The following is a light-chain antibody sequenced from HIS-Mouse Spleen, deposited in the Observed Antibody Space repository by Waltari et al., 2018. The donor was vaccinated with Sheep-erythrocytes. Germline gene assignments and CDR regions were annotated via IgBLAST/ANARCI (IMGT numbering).Light chain of an antibody. V-gene: IGLV2-11*01. CDR3: CSYAGSYNHV. Sequence: QSALTQPRSVSGSPGQSVTISCTGTSSDVGGYNYVSWYQQNPGKAPKLMIYDVSKRPSGVPDRFSGSKSGNTAFLTISGLQAEDEADYYCCSYAGSYNHVFATGTKVTVL. CDR1: SSDVGGYNY. J-gene: IGLJ1*01. CDR2: DVS.